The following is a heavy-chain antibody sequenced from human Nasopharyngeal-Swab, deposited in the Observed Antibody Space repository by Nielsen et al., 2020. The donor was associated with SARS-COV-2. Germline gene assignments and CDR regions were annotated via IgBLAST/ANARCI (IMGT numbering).Heavy chain of an antibody. Sequence: GGSLRLSCAASGFTFTSYNMHWVRQAPGKGLEWVAVVPSDGSKGQYADSVEGRFTFYRDNSRNMVHLQMNSLRDEDTAVYYCVREGGTSGRAGYFDYWGRGTLVTVSS. V-gene: IGHV3-30-3*01. D-gene: IGHD2-2*01. J-gene: IGHJ4*02. CDR2: VPSDGSKG. CDR1: GFTFTSYN. CDR3: VREGGTSGRAGYFDY.